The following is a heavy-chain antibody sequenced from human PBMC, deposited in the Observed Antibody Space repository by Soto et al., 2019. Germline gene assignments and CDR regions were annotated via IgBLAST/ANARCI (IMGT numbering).Heavy chain of an antibody. CDR3: TRDSWGVHH. V-gene: IGHV3-74*01. D-gene: IGHD3-10*01. Sequence: GGSLRLSCAASGFTFSTYWMHWVRQAPGKGLVWISHVNSDGSGTTYADSVKGRFTISRDNAKNTLYLQMNSLRAEDTAVYYCTRDSWGVHHWGQGTLVTVSS. J-gene: IGHJ1*01. CDR1: GFTFSTYW. CDR2: VNSDGSGT.